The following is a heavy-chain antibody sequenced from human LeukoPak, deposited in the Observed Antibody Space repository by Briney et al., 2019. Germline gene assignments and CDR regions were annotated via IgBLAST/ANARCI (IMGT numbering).Heavy chain of an antibody. CDR2: INHSGST. CDR3: ARGRRDGYNLVRSPPFDP. Sequence: MTSETLSLTCAVYGGSFSGYYWSWIRQPPGKGLEWIGEINHSGSTNYNPSLKSRVTISVDTSKNQFSLKLSSVTAADTAVYYCARGRRDGYNLVRSPPFDPWGQGTLVTVSS. V-gene: IGHV4-34*01. CDR1: GGSFSGYY. J-gene: IGHJ5*02. D-gene: IGHD5-24*01.